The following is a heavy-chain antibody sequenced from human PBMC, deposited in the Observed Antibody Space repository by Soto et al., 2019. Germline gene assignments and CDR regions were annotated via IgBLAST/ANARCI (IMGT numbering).Heavy chain of an antibody. J-gene: IGHJ4*02. CDR2: IYYSGST. CDR1: GGSINSYY. V-gene: IGHV4-59*01. Sequence: PSETLSLTCTVSGGSINSYYWSWIRQPPGKGLEWIGYIYYSGSTNYNPSLKSRVTISVDTSKNQFSLKLSSVTAADTAVYYCARGLSGSYFDYWGQGTLVTVSS. D-gene: IGHD3-10*01. CDR3: ARGLSGSYFDY.